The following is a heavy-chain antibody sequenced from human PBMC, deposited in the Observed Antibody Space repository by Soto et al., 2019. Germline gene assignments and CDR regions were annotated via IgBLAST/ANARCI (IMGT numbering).Heavy chain of an antibody. J-gene: IGHJ5*02. CDR1: VDSISNSC. D-gene: IGHD6-19*01. CDR3: AKGRGCSSDNYFDP. CDR2: IYSSGNA. V-gene: IGHV4-4*07. Sequence: SATLAFTCSVSVDSISNSCWTWIRQPAGKGLEWIGHIYSSGNANYNPSLKSRVNMSLDTSKNQFSLSLKSVTAADTAIYYCAKGRGCSSDNYFDPWGQRTPITVS.